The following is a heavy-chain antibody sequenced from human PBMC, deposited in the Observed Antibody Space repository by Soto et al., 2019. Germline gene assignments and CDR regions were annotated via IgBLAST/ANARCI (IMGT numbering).Heavy chain of an antibody. J-gene: IGHJ5*02. V-gene: IGHV3-7*04. CDR2: IKQDGSEK. Sequence: EVQLVESGGGLVQPGGSLRLSCAASGFTFSSYWMSWVRQAPGKGLEWVANIKQDGSEKYYVDSVKGRFTISRDNAKNSLYLQMKSLRAEDTAVYYCARDSVVRGYNWFDPWGQGTLVTVSS. CDR1: GFTFSSYW. D-gene: IGHD3-10*01. CDR3: ARDSVVRGYNWFDP.